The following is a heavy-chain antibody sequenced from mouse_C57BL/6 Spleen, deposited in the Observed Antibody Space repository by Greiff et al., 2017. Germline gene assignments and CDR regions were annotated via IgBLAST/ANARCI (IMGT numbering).Heavy chain of an antibody. J-gene: IGHJ2*01. CDR2: IDPSDSET. CDR1: GYTFTSYW. D-gene: IGHD2-3*01. V-gene: IGHV1-52*01. Sequence: QVQLKQPGAELVRPGSSVKLSCKASGYTFTSYWMHWVKQRPIQGLEWIGNIDPSDSETHYNQKFKDKATLTVDKSSSTAYMQLSSLTSEDSAVYYCARTYDGYYVDYWGQGTTLTVSS. CDR3: ARTYDGYYVDY.